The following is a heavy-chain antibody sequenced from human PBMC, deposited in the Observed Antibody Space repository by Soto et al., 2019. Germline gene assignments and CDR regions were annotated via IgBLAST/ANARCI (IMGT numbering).Heavy chain of an antibody. CDR3: AGLSMIVVASPVDY. J-gene: IGHJ4*02. Sequence: QVQLVQSGAEVKKPGSSVKVSCKASGGTFSSYTISWVRQAPGQGLEWMGRIIPILGIANYAQKFQGRVTMTADKSTSTADMELSSLRSEDTAVYYCAGLSMIVVASPVDYWGQGTLVTVSS. CDR1: GGTFSSYT. V-gene: IGHV1-69*02. CDR2: IIPILGIA. D-gene: IGHD3-22*01.